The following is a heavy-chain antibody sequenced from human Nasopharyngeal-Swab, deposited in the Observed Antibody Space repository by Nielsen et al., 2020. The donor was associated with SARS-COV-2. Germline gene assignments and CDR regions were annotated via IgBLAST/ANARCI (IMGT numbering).Heavy chain of an antibody. CDR1: GFTFSSYS. Sequence: GESLKISCAASGFTFSSYSMNWVRQAPGKGLEWVSSISSSSSYIYYADSVKGRFTISRDNAKNSLYLQMNSLRAEDTAVYYCARALPDTYCGGDCYYNWGQEPWSPSPQ. V-gene: IGHV3-21*01. CDR2: ISSSSSYI. CDR3: ARALPDTYCGGDCYYN. J-gene: IGHJ4*01. D-gene: IGHD2-21*02.